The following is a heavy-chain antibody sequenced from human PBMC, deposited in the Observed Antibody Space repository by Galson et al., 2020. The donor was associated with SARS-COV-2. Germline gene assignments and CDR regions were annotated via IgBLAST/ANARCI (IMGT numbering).Heavy chain of an antibody. CDR2: ISYHGSNK. J-gene: IGHJ3*02. V-gene: IGHV3-30*03. Sequence: SLKISCAAPGFTFTSYGMHWVRQAPGKGLEWVAVISYHGSNKYYANPVKGRFTISRDNSKNTLYLQMNSLRAEDTAVYYCARDDDIWTGYYLGAFDIWGQGTMVTVSS. CDR1: GFTFTSYG. CDR3: ARDDDIWTGYYLGAFDI. D-gene: IGHD3-9*01.